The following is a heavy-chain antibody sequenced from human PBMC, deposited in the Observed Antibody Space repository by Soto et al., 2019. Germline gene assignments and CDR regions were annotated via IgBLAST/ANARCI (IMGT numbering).Heavy chain of an antibody. CDR2: ISWNSGSI. CDR1: GFTFDDYA. D-gene: IGHD1-26*01. Sequence: EVQLVEYGGGLVQPGRSLRLSCAASGFTFDDYAMQWVRQAPGKGLEWVSGISWNSGSIGYADSVKGPFTISRDNAKNSLYLQMNSLRAEDTALYYCAKDSSGSYYGKFDYWGQGTLVTVSS. CDR3: AKDSSGSYYGKFDY. J-gene: IGHJ4*02. V-gene: IGHV3-9*01.